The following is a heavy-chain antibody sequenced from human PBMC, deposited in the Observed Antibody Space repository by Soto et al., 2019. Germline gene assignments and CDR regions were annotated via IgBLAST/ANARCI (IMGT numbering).Heavy chain of an antibody. CDR3: ASISTSYYYGMDV. CDR1: GGSISSGGYS. D-gene: IGHD2-2*01. J-gene: IGHJ6*02. CDR2: IYHSGST. Sequence: QLQLQESGSGLVKPSQTLSLTCAVSGGSISSGGYSWSWIRQPPGKGLEWIGYIYHSGSTYYNPYLKSRVTISVDRSKNQFSLKLSSVTAADTAVYYCASISTSYYYGMDVWGQGTTVTVSS. V-gene: IGHV4-30-2*01.